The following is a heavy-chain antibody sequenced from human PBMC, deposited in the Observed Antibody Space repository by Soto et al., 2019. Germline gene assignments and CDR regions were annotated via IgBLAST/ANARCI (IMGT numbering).Heavy chain of an antibody. Sequence: PEGSLRLSCRASGYDFRTYSMNWVRQAPGQGLEWIAYVSLDSDTIQYADSVKGRFTISRDDAENSLYLQMDSLRDEDTATYYCARLYYDYVWGQGTTVTVSS. J-gene: IGHJ6*02. CDR3: ARLYYDYV. CDR1: GYDFRTYS. CDR2: VSLDSDTI. V-gene: IGHV3-48*02. D-gene: IGHD3-3*01.